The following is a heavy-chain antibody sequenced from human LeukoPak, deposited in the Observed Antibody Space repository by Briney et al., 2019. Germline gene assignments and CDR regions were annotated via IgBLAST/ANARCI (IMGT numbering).Heavy chain of an antibody. D-gene: IGHD3-10*01. J-gene: IGHJ4*02. CDR1: GYTFTGYY. CDR3: ARLTMVRGFFDY. Sequence: ASVKVSCKASGYTFTGYYMHWVRQAPGQGLEWMGWINPNSGGTNYAQKFQGRVTMTRGTSISTAYMELSRLRSDDTAVYYCARLTMVRGFFDYWGQGTLVTVSS. CDR2: INPNSGGT. V-gene: IGHV1-2*02.